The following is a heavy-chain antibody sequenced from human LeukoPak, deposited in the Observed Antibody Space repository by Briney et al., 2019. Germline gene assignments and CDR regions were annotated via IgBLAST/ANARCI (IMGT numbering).Heavy chain of an antibody. V-gene: IGHV4-30-2*01. CDR1: GCSISSGGYS. J-gene: IGHJ3*02. Sequence: SQTLSLTCAVSGCSISSGGYSWSWIRQPPGKGLEWIGYTYLSGSTYYNPSLKSRVTISVDRSKNQCPLKLMSVTAANTAVYYCARGGGSYGRSSAFDIWGQGTMVTVSS. D-gene: IGHD1-26*01. CDR3: ARGGGSYGRSSAFDI. CDR2: TYLSGST.